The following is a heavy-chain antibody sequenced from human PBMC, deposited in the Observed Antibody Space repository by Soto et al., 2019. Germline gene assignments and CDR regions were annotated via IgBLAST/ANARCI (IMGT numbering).Heavy chain of an antibody. D-gene: IGHD2-2*01. CDR1: GFSFKNYN. Sequence: GGSLRLSCAASGFSFKNYNLNWVRQAPGTGLEWVSSITSGGTYMFYAASVKGRFTISRDDAKNSLYLQVSSLRPDDTAVYYCARDRAFCSSSSCVGGTGPYYFGSWGQGSLVTVSS. V-gene: IGHV3-21*01. CDR3: ARDRAFCSSSSCVGGTGPYYFGS. J-gene: IGHJ4*02. CDR2: ITSGGTYM.